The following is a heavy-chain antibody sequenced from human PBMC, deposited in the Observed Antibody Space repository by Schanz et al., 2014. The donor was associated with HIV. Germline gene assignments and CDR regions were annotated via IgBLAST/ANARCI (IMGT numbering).Heavy chain of an antibody. Sequence: QVQLIQSGAEVKKPGSSVKVSCRASGGTVNRYAISWVRQAPGQGLEWMGGIIPIFGTANYAQKFQGRVTITADESTSTTYLELSSLRSEDTAVYYCASQYSNYDSSRRYHWYFDLWGRGTLATVSS. V-gene: IGHV1-69*01. CDR3: ASQYSNYDSSRRYHWYFDL. CDR1: GGTVNRYA. CDR2: IIPIFGTA. D-gene: IGHD4-4*01. J-gene: IGHJ2*01.